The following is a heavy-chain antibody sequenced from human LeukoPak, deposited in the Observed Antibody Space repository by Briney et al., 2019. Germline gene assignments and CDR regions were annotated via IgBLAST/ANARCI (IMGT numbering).Heavy chain of an antibody. D-gene: IGHD3-22*01. V-gene: IGHV3-23*01. CDR3: AKRGVVIRVILVGFHKEAYYFDS. J-gene: IGHJ4*02. Sequence: GGSLRLSCAVSGITLSNYGMSWVRQAPGRGLEWVAGISGSGGSTNYADSVEGWFTISRDNPKNTLYLQMNSLRAEDTAVYFCAKRGVVIRVILVGFHKEAYYFDSWGQGALVTVSS. CDR2: ISGSGGST. CDR1: GITLSNYG.